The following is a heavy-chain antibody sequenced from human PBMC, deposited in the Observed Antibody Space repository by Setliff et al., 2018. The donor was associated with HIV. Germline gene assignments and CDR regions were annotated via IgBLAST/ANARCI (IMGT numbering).Heavy chain of an antibody. J-gene: IGHJ3*02. CDR2: INPKSGAI. CDR3: ARDRSIIMTFGGGNDAFDI. D-gene: IGHD3-16*01. Sequence: ASVKVSCKASGYTFTGYYIDWLRQAPAHGLEWMGRINPKSGAINYAQKFQGRVTVTRDTSISTAYMELRRLTSDDTAVYYCARDRSIIMTFGGGNDAFDIWGQGTMVTV. V-gene: IGHV1-2*02. CDR1: GYTFTGYY.